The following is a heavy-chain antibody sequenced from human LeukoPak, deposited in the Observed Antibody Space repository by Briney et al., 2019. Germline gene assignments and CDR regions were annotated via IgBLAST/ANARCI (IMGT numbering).Heavy chain of an antibody. V-gene: IGHV1-69*05. J-gene: IGHJ3*02. Sequence: ASVKVSCKASGGTFSSYAISWVRQAPGQGLEWMGRIIPIFGTANYAQKFQGRVTITTDESTSTAYMELSSLRSEDTAVYYCARGIRVGGAADAFDIWGQGTMVTVSP. CDR2: IIPIFGTA. CDR3: ARGIRVGGAADAFDI. D-gene: IGHD6-19*01. CDR1: GGTFSSYA.